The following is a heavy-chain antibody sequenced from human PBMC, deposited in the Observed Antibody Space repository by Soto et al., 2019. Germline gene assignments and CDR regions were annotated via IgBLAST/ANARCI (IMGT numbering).Heavy chain of an antibody. J-gene: IGHJ4*02. V-gene: IGHV3-49*03. CDR2: IRSTTDGGTT. Sequence: SLRLSCTTSGLNFGDSGMSWFRQAPGKGLEWVGYIRSTTDGGTTELAASVKGRFTTSRDESKNSVYLQMNSLKTEDTAVYYCVRATYFSESSGYTRCFDYWGQGTLVTVSS. D-gene: IGHD3-22*01. CDR3: VRATYFSESSGYTRCFDY. CDR1: GLNFGDSG.